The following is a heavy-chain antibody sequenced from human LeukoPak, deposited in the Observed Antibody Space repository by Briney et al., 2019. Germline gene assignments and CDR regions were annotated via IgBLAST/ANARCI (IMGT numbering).Heavy chain of an antibody. CDR2: IIPIFGTA. D-gene: IGHD3-22*01. J-gene: IGHJ3*01. V-gene: IGHV1-69*05. CDR3: ARPLWYSSGYYSV. CDR1: RGTFSSYA. Sequence: TVHVCCKASRGTFSSYATRWMRQAPGQGLEWMGRIIPIFGTANYAQKFQGRVTITTDESTSTAYMELSSLRSEDTAVYYCARPLWYSSGYYSVWGQGTMVTVSS.